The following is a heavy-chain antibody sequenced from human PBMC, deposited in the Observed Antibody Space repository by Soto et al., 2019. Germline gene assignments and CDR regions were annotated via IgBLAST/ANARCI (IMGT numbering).Heavy chain of an antibody. V-gene: IGHV3-9*01. CDR1: GFIFDDFA. CDR2: ISWNSDSI. D-gene: IGHD3-3*01. Sequence: EAQLVESGGGFVQPGRSLRLSCAGSGFIFDDFAIHWVRQAPGKGLEWVSGISWNSDSIGYADSVKGRFTISRDNAKNSLYLEMNSLRVEATALYYCTKVGGLYDFWSGPLHFDLWGQGTLVIVSS. CDR3: TKVGGLYDFWSGPLHFDL. J-gene: IGHJ4*02.